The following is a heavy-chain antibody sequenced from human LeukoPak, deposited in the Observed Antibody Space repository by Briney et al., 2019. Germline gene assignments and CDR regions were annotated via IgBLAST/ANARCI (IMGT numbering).Heavy chain of an antibody. Sequence: SETLSLTCTVSGGSISSSSYYWGWIRQPPGKGLEWIGSIYYSGSTYYNPSLKSRVTISVDTSKNQFSLKLSSVTAADTAVYYCARQVLGYCSSTSCHPHFDYWGQGTLVTVPS. CDR2: IYYSGST. J-gene: IGHJ4*02. V-gene: IGHV4-39*01. CDR1: GGSISSSSYY. D-gene: IGHD2-2*01. CDR3: ARQVLGYCSSTSCHPHFDY.